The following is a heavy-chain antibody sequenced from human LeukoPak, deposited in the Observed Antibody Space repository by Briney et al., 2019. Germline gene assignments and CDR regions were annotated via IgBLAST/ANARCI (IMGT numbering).Heavy chain of an antibody. V-gene: IGHV3-66*01. CDR2: TYSGGST. CDR3: AKAEGYDILTGLDY. Sequence: PGGSLRLSCAASGFTVSSNYMSWVRQSPGKGLEWVSVTYSGGSTYYADSVKGRFTISRDNSKNTLYLQMNSLRTEDTAVYYCAKAEGYDILTGLDYWGQGTLDTVSS. CDR1: GFTVSSNY. D-gene: IGHD3-9*01. J-gene: IGHJ4*02.